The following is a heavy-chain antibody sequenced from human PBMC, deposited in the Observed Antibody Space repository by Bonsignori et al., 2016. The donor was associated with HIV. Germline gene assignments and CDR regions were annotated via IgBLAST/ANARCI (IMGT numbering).Heavy chain of an antibody. Sequence: GESLKISCAASGFSFTSYGMHWVRQAPGKGLEWVAFVRYDGSDKYYADSVKGRFTISRDTSNNTLYLHMNNLSPEDTAVYYCAKGTAQDSWGQGTLVTVSS. CDR1: GFSFTSYG. J-gene: IGHJ4*02. CDR3: AKGTAQDS. D-gene: IGHD5-18*01. V-gene: IGHV3-30*02. CDR2: VRYDGSDK.